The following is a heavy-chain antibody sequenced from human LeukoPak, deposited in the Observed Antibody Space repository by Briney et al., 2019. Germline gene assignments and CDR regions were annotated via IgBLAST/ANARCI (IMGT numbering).Heavy chain of an antibody. D-gene: IGHD3-3*01. Sequence: SETLSLTCAVSGGSISGGGYSWSWIRQPPGTGLEWVGYIYHSGSTYYNPSLKSRVTISVDRSKNQFSLKLSSVTAADTAVYYCARLILEWLLPDYWGQGTLVTVSS. CDR1: GGSISGGGYS. CDR3: ARLILEWLLPDY. V-gene: IGHV4-30-2*01. J-gene: IGHJ4*02. CDR2: IYHSGST.